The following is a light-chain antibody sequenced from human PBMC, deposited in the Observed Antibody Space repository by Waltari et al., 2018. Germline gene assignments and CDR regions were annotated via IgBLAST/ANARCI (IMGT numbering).Light chain of an antibody. CDR2: GTS. CDR3: QQYDYWPWT. J-gene: IGKJ1*01. V-gene: IGKV3D-15*01. CDR1: QSLTRST. Sequence: DIVMTQSPATLSLSPGESATLSCRARQSLTRSTFALFQQKPGQPTRLLIYGTSTRPAGIPDRFSGSGSGTDFSLTISCLQPEDFATYYGQQYDYWPWTFGQGTRVE.